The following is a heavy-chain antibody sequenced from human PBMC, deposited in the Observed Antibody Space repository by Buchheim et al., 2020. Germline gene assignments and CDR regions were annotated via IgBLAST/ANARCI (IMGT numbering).Heavy chain of an antibody. CDR3: AKALRRYCSGGSCPPSDY. Sequence: QVQLVESGGGVVQPGRSLRLSCAASGFTFSSYGMHWVRQAPGKGLEWVAVISYDGSNKYYADSVKGRFTIYRDNSKNTLYLQMNSLRAEDTAVYYCAKALRRYCSGGSCPPSDYWGQGTL. CDR1: GFTFSSYG. V-gene: IGHV3-30*18. CDR2: ISYDGSNK. J-gene: IGHJ4*02. D-gene: IGHD2-15*01.